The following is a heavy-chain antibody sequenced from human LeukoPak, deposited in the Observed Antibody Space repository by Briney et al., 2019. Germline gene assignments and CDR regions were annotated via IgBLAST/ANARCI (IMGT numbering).Heavy chain of an antibody. J-gene: IGHJ4*02. Sequence: GGSLRLSCAASGFSVSSIYMNWVRQAPGKGLECVSVIYSDGTTYYADSVKGRFTISRDDSKNTLYLHMNSLRAEDTAVYYCARAPNWRFDHWGPGTLVTVSS. CDR3: ARAPNWRFDH. D-gene: IGHD1-1*01. CDR1: GFSVSSIY. CDR2: IYSDGTT. V-gene: IGHV3-53*01.